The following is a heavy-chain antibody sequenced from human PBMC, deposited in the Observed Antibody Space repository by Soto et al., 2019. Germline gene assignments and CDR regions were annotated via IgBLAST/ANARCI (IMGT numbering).Heavy chain of an antibody. CDR1: GYTFTNYW. V-gene: IGHV5-51*01. Sequence: EVQLVQSAAEVKKPGESLKISCKGSGYTFTNYWIAWVRQMPGKGLEWMGIMFPGDSETRYSPSFQGQVTMSADKSISTAYLQWSSLKASDSAIYYCARKYYYGAGTLDYWGQGTLVTVSS. J-gene: IGHJ4*02. CDR3: ARKYYYGAGTLDY. CDR2: MFPGDSET. D-gene: IGHD3-10*01.